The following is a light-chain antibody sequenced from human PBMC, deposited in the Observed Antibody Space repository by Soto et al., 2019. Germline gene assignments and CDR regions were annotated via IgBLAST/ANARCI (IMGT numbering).Light chain of an antibody. V-gene: IGKV3-20*01. J-gene: IGKJ2*01. CDR2: GAS. CDR1: QSVSSSY. CDR3: QKYGSSPYT. Sequence: EIVLTQSPGTLSLSPGERATLSCRASQSVSSSYLAWSQQKPGQAPSLLIYGASSRATGIPDRFSGSGSGTDFTLTISRLEPEDFAVYYCQKYGSSPYTFGQGTKLEIK.